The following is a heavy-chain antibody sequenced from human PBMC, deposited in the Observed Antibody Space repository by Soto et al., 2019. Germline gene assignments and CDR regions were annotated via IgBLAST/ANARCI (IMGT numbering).Heavy chain of an antibody. CDR3: ARAEETALQYYYYYYGMDV. CDR1: GYTFTGYY. D-gene: IGHD5-18*01. CDR2: INSDSGVT. Sequence: ASVKVSCKASGYTFTGYYIHWVRQAPGQGLEWMGWINSDSGVTKYPQKFQGRVTMTRDISISTAYMDLGRLTSDDTAVYYCARAEETALQYYYYYYGMDVWGQGTTVTVSS. J-gene: IGHJ6*01. V-gene: IGHV1-2*02.